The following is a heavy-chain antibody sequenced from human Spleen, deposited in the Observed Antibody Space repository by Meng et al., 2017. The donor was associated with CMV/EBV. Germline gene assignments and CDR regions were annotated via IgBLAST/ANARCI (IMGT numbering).Heavy chain of an antibody. CDR2: ISAYNGNT. CDR1: GYTFTSYG. Sequence: QVQLVQSGAEVKKPGASVKVSCKASGYTFTSYGMSWLRQAPGQGLEWMGWISAYNGNTIYAQKVQGRVTMTTDASTNTAYLELRSLRSDDTAAYYCARDQQLIPAEYFQHWGPGTLVTVSS. CDR3: ARDQQLIPAEYFQH. D-gene: IGHD6-13*01. V-gene: IGHV1-18*01. J-gene: IGHJ1*01.